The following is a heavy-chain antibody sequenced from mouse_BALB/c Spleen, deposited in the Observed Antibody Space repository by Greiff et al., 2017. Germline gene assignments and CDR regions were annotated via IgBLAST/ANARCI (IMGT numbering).Heavy chain of an antibody. J-gene: IGHJ3*01. CDR1: GFSLTSYD. CDR3: VREGELGAY. D-gene: IGHD3-3*01. V-gene: IGHV2-9-2*01. Sequence: VHLVESGPGLVAPSQSLSITCTVSGFSLTSYDISWIRQPPGKGLEWLGVIWTGGGTNYNSAFMSRLSISKDNSKSQVFLKMNSLQTDDTAIYYCVREGELGAYWGQGTLVTVSA. CDR2: IWTGGGT.